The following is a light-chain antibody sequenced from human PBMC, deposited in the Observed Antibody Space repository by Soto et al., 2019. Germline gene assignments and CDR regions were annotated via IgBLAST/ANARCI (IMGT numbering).Light chain of an antibody. CDR3: QQSYSTPIT. V-gene: IGKV1-39*01. Sequence: DIQMTQSPSSLSASVGDRVTITCRASQSISSYLNWYQQKPGKAPKLLIYGASSLQSGVPSRFSGSGSGTDFNLTISSLQPEDFATYYCQQSYSTPITFGQGTRLEIK. CDR2: GAS. J-gene: IGKJ5*01. CDR1: QSISSY.